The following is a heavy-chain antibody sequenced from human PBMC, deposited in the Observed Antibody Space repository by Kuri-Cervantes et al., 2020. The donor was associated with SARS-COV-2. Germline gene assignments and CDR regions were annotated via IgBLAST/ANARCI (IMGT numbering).Heavy chain of an antibody. J-gene: IGHJ4*02. CDR1: GYTLTELS. D-gene: IGHD6-19*01. CDR2: FDPEDGKT. CDR3: ARHTIYSSGWYRGIDY. V-gene: IGHV1-24*01. Sequence: ASVKVSCKVSGYTLTELSMHWVRQVPGKGLEWMGGFDPEDGKTVYARKFQGRVTMTEDTSTDTAYMELRSLRSDDTAVYYCARHTIYSSGWYRGIDYWGQGTLVTVSS.